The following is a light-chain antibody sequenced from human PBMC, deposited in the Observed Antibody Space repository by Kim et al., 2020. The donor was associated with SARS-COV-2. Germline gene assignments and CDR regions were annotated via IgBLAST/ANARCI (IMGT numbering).Light chain of an antibody. J-gene: IGLJ2*01. Sequence: RVTIYCTGSSSNIGAGYDVHWYQQLPGTAPKRLIYGNSNRPSGVPDRFSGSKSGTSASLAITGLQAEDEADYYCQSYDSSLSGVVFGGGTQLTVL. V-gene: IGLV1-40*01. CDR3: QSYDSSLSGVV. CDR1: SSNIGAGYD. CDR2: GNS.